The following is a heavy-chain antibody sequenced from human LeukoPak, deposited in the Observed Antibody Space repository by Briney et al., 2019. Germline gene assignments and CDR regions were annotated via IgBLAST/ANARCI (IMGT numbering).Heavy chain of an antibody. D-gene: IGHD2-8*02. CDR1: GFIFNAYS. CDR3: ARAHTEWYLDL. CDR2: IRQDGNEK. J-gene: IGHJ2*01. V-gene: IGHV3-7*01. Sequence: PGGSLRLSCTASGFIFNAYSMSWVRRAPGMGLEWVAKIRQDGNEKFYVDSVKGRFTISRDNAENTVYLQLNSLRAEDTAVYYCARAHTEWYLDLWGRGTLVTVSS.